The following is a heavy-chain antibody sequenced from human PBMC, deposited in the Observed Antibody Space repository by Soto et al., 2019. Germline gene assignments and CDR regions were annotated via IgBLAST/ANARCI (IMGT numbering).Heavy chain of an antibody. V-gene: IGHV1-69*13. Sequence: ASVKVSCKASGGTFSRYSITWVRQAPGHGLEWIGRIIPIFGIASYAQKFQGRVTITADESTSTAYMELSSLRSDDTAVYYCAGEDRDRETGLVPAAIDGMDVGGQGTTVTVSS. D-gene: IGHD2-2*01. CDR2: IIPIFGIA. CDR1: GGTFSRYS. J-gene: IGHJ6*02. CDR3: AGEDRDRETGLVPAAIDGMDV.